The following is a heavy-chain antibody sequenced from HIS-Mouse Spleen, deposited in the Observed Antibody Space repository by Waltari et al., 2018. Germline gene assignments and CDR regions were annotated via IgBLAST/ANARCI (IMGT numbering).Heavy chain of an antibody. CDR1: GFTFSSYW. CDR3: ASHHIAALDY. V-gene: IGHV3-7*01. J-gene: IGHJ4*02. D-gene: IGHD6-6*01. CDR2: IKQDGSEK. Sequence: EVQLVESGGGLVQPGGSLRLSCAASGFTFSSYWMSWVRQAPGKGLEWVANIKQDGSEKYYVDSVKGRFTISRDNSKNTLYLQMNSLRAEDTAVYYCASHHIAALDYWGQGTLVTVSS.